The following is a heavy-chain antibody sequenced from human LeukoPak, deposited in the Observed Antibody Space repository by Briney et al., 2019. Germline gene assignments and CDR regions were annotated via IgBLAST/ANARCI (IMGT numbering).Heavy chain of an antibody. D-gene: IGHD2-21*02. J-gene: IGHJ4*02. Sequence: GRSLRLSRAASGFIFNNYGMHWVRQAPGKGLEWVAVISYDGTNKNYADSVKGRFTISRDSSKNTVYLQMNSLRVEDTAVYYCAKDWAPYCGGDCYFNYWGQGTLVTVSS. V-gene: IGHV3-30*18. CDR2: ISYDGTNK. CDR1: GFIFNNYG. CDR3: AKDWAPYCGGDCYFNY.